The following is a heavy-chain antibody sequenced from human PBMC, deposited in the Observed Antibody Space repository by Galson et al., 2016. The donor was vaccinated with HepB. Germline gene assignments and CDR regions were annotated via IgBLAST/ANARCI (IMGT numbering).Heavy chain of an antibody. J-gene: IGHJ3*02. V-gene: IGHV3-20*01. CDR2: INWNGGSA. CDR1: GFTFDDDG. CDR3: LRDCGSDTCHHAFDI. D-gene: IGHD2-21*02. Sequence: SLRLSCAASGFTFDDDGMSWVRQAPGKGLEWVAGINWNGGSAGYADSVKGRCTISRDKAKNSLILQMNSLRDEDTDFYVCLRDCGSDTCHHAFDIWGQGTIVTLSS.